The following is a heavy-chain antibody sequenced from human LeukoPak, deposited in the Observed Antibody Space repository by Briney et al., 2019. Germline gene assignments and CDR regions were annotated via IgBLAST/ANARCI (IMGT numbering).Heavy chain of an antibody. J-gene: IGHJ4*02. V-gene: IGHV7-4-1*02. D-gene: IGHD1-1*01. Sequence: ASVKVSCKASGYTFSSYAIHWVRQAPGQGLEWMGWINTNTGNPTYVQGLTGRLVFSLDTSVSTAYLQISSLKAEDTAVYYCARGRWDWNDAFDIWGQGTVVTVSS. CDR2: INTNTGNP. CDR1: GYTFSSYA. CDR3: ARGRWDWNDAFDI.